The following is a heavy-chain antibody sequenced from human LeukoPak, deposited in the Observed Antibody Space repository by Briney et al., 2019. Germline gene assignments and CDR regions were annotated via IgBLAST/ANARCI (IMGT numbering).Heavy chain of an antibody. CDR2: IYSGGST. Sequence: GGSLRLSCAASGFTVSSNYMSWVRQAPGKGLEWVSVIYSGGSTYYADSVKGRFTISRDNSKNTLYLQMNSLRAEDTAVYYCARARAGWGGAVAGTYYYYMDVWGKGTTVTISS. J-gene: IGHJ6*03. CDR1: GFTVSSNY. D-gene: IGHD6-19*01. CDR3: ARARAGWGGAVAGTYYYYMDV. V-gene: IGHV3-53*01.